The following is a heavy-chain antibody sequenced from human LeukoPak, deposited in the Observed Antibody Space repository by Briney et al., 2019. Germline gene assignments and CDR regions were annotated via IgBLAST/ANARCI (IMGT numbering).Heavy chain of an antibody. V-gene: IGHV4-34*01. D-gene: IGHD2-2*02. J-gene: IGHJ6*03. CDR2: INHSGIT. CDR3: ARCAVPAAINYYYMDV. CDR1: RGSFSGYY. Sequence: SETLSLTCAVYRGSFSGYYWSWIRQPPGKGLEWIGEINHSGITNYNPSLKSRVIISVDTSKNEFSLKLSSVTAADTAVYYCARCAVPAAINYYYMDVWGKGTTVTVSS.